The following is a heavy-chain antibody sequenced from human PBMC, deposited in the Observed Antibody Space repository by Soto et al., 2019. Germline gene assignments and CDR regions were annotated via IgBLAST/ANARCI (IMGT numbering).Heavy chain of an antibody. CDR1: GFTFSGFW. D-gene: IGHD2-2*01. V-gene: IGHV3-74*01. Sequence: EVQLVESGGGLVQPGGSLRLSCAASGFTFSGFWMYWVRQAPGKGLVWVSRINNDGSSTTYADSVKGRFTISRDNAKNTLYLQMNSLRVEDTAVYYCARASYAWDNDCWGQGTLVTVSS. J-gene: IGHJ4*02. CDR2: INNDGSST. CDR3: ARASYAWDNDC.